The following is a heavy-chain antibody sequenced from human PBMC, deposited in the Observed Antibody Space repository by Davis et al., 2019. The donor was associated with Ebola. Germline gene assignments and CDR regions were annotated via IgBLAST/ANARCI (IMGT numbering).Heavy chain of an antibody. J-gene: IGHJ4*01. CDR3: ARGFGSDSRSYYYFY. Sequence: SVKVSCKASGGTFSNYAISWVRQAPGQGLEWMGGIIPIFGKANYAQKFQGRVTITADESTSTAYMELTSLRSEDTAVYYCARGFGSDSRSYYYFYWGQGTPVTVSS. V-gene: IGHV1-69*13. CDR1: GGTFSNYA. CDR2: IIPIFGKA. D-gene: IGHD3-22*01.